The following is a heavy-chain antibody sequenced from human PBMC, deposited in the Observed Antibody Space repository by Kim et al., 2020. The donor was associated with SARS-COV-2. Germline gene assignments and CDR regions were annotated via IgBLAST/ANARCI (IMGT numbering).Heavy chain of an antibody. CDR2: INHSGSN. V-gene: IGHV4-34*01. CDR3: ARGGYDFWSGYQFDY. Sequence: SETLSLTCAVYGGSFSGYYWSWIRQPPGKGLEWIGEINHSGSNNYNPSLKSRVTISVDTSKNKFSLKLSSVTAADTAVYYCARGGYDFWSGYQFDYWGQGTLVTVSS. D-gene: IGHD3-3*01. J-gene: IGHJ4*02. CDR1: GGSFSGYY.